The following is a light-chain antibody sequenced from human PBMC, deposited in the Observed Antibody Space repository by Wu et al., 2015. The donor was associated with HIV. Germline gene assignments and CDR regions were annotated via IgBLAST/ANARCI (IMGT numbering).Light chain of an antibody. CDR1: QGISSA. Sequence: IQMTQSPSSLSASVGDRVTITCRASQGISSALAWYQQKSGKPPKLLIYDASSLESGVPSRFSGSGSGTDFTLTITSLQAEDFATYYCQQFNSYPITFGQGTRLEIK. CDR3: QQFNSYPIT. J-gene: IGKJ5*01. CDR2: DAS. V-gene: IGKV1-13*02.